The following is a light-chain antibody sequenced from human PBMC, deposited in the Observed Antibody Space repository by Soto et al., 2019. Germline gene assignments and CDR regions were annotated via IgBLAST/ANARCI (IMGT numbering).Light chain of an antibody. Sequence: QSVLTQPPSASATPGQGVTISCSGSSVNIGTNYVYWYQQLPGTAPKLLIYRNGQRPSGVPDRFSGSKSGTSASLAISGLRSEDEADYCCAVWDDSLDGVVFGGGTKVTVL. V-gene: IGLV1-47*01. J-gene: IGLJ3*02. CDR1: SVNIGTNY. CDR3: AVWDDSLDGVV. CDR2: RNG.